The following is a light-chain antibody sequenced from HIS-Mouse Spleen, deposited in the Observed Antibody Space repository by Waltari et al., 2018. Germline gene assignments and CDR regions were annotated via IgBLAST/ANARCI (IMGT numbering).Light chain of an antibody. J-gene: IGKJ1*01. CDR2: KAS. CDR1: QSISSW. Sequence: QANQSPSTLSASVGDRVTITCRASQSISSWLAWYQQKPGKAPKLLIYKASSLESGVPSRFSGSGSGTEFTLTISSLQPDDFATYYCQQYNSYSRTFGQGTKVEIK. V-gene: IGKV1-5*03. CDR3: QQYNSYSRT.